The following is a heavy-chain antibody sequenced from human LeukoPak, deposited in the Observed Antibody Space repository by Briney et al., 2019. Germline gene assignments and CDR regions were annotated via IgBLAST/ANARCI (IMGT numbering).Heavy chain of an antibody. CDR2: INDNGADT. V-gene: IGHV3-23*01. CDR1: GFTFSSYA. D-gene: IGHD3-16*01. Sequence: GGSLRLSCAASGFTFSSYAMSWVRQAPGKGLKWVSTINDNGADTYYADSVKGRFTISRDNSYNTVSLQMNSLRDEDTGVYYCAKGLRTGVGPYMGYHYYMDVWGKGATVTVSS. J-gene: IGHJ6*03. CDR3: AKGLRTGVGPYMGYHYYMDV.